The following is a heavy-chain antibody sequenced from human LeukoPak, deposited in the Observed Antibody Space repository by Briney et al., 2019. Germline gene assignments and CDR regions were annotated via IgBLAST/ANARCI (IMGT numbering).Heavy chain of an antibody. Sequence: GGSLRRSCAASGFTFSSNAMSWVRQAPGKGLEWVSAISGSGGSTYYADSVKGRFTISRDNSKNTLYLQMNSLRAEDTAVYYCAKRKGSNHGELDYWGQGTLVTVSS. CDR3: AKRKGSNHGELDY. CDR2: ISGSGGST. J-gene: IGHJ4*02. D-gene: IGHD6-13*01. V-gene: IGHV3-23*01. CDR1: GFTFSSNA.